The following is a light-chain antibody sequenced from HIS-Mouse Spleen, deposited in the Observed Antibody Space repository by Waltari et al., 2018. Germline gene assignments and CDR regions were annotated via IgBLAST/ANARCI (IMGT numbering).Light chain of an antibody. CDR2: EDS. CDR3: YSTDSSGNHRV. CDR1: ALPKKY. V-gene: IGLV3-10*01. Sequence: SYELTQPPSVSVSPGQTARITCPGDALPKKYAYWYQQTSGQAPVLVIHEDSKRPSGIPARFSGSSSGTMATLTISGAQVEDEADYYCYSTDSSGNHRVFGGGTKLTVL. J-gene: IGLJ2*01.